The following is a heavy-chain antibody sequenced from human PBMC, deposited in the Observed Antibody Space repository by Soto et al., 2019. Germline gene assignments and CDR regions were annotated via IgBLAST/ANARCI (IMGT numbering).Heavy chain of an antibody. J-gene: IGHJ6*03. CDR1: ACPIGSGFYY. V-gene: IGHV4-31*03. CDR2: IYSRGNT. CDR3: ARGTYYFYMDV. Sequence: SETLSLTCTVSACPIGSGFYYWSWIRQHPGKGLEWIGYIYSRGNTYYNPSLKSRVTISLDTSDNQFSLTLSSVTAADTAVYYCARGTYYFYMDVWGKGTTVTVSS.